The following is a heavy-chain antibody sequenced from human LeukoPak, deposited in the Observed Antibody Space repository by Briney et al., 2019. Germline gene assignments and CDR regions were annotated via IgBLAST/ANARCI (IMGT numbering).Heavy chain of an antibody. CDR3: ARDNGDYLGYGMDV. Sequence: GGSLRLSCAASGLTFSSYAMSWVRQAPGKGLEWVSVIYSGGSTYYADSVKGRFTISRDNSKNTLYLQMNSLRAEDTAVYYCARDNGDYLGYGMDVWGQGTTVTVSS. CDR2: IYSGGST. D-gene: IGHD5-12*01. V-gene: IGHV3-53*01. J-gene: IGHJ6*02. CDR1: GLTFSSYA.